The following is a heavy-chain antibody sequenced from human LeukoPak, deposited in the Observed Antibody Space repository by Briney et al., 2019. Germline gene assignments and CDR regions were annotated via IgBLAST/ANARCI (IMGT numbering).Heavy chain of an antibody. V-gene: IGHV3-30*03. CDR2: ISYDRSET. CDR1: GFTFGSYG. D-gene: IGHD6-25*01. Sequence: GGSLRLSCAASGFTFGSYGMHWVRQAPGKGLEWVASISYDRSETYYANSVKGRFSIPRDNSKNTVYLQMNSLRTEDRAVYYCAREGGYYFDHWGQGTLVTVSS. CDR3: AREGGYYFDH. J-gene: IGHJ4*02.